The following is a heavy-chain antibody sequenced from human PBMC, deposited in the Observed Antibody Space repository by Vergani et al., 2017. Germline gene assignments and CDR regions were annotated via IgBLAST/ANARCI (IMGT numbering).Heavy chain of an antibody. Sequence: EVQLLESGGSLKQPGGSVRLSCAASGFTFSTYAMHWVRQAPGKGLEWVSALTGGGGSTYYADSFKGRFIISRDNSRDTLYLKMNSLRPEDTATYYCVKYAGSYENFCDSRSQGTLVTVSS. J-gene: IGHJ4*02. CDR3: VKYAGSYENFCDS. CDR2: LTGGGGST. CDR1: GFTFSTYA. V-gene: IGHV3-23*01. D-gene: IGHD1-26*01.